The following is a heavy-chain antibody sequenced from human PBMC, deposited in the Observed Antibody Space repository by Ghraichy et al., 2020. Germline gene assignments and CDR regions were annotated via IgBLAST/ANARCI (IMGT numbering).Heavy chain of an antibody. D-gene: IGHD3-22*01. CDR1: GGSFSGYY. V-gene: IGHV4-34*01. CDR3: ARSGVRTYYYDSSGYWY. CDR2: INHSGST. J-gene: IGHJ4*02. Sequence: SETLSLTCAVYGGSFSGYYWSWIRQPPGKGLEWIGEINHSGSTNYNPSLKSRVTISVDTSKNQFSLKLSSVTAADTAVYYCARSGVRTYYYDSSGYWYWGQGTLVTVSS.